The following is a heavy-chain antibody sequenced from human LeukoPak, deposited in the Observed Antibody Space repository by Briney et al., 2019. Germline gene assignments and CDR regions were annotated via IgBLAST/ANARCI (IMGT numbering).Heavy chain of an antibody. V-gene: IGHV3-9*01. CDR1: GYTFDDYA. CDR3: ARDVGYYFDY. D-gene: IGHD1-26*01. CDR2: ISWNSGSI. J-gene: IGHJ4*02. Sequence: PGGSLRLSCAASGYTFDDYAMHWVRQAPGKGLEWVSGISWNSGSIGYADSVKGRFTISRDNSKDTLYLQMNSLRAEDTAVYYCARDVGYYFDYWGQGTLVTVSS.